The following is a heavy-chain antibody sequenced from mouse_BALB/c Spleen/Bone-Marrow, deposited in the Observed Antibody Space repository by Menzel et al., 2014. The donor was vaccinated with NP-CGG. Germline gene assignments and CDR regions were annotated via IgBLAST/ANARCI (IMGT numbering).Heavy chain of an antibody. CDR3: ARDNYYGIYWYFDV. J-gene: IGHJ1*01. D-gene: IGHD1-1*01. V-gene: IGHV7-3*02. Sequence: EVKLVESGGGLVQPGGSLILSCAHSGFTFTDYYMSWVRQPPGKALEWLGFIRNKANGYTTEYSASVKGRFTISRDNSQSILYLQMNTLRAEDSATYYCARDNYYGIYWYFDVWGAGTTVTVSS. CDR1: GFTFTDYY. CDR2: IRNKANGYTT.